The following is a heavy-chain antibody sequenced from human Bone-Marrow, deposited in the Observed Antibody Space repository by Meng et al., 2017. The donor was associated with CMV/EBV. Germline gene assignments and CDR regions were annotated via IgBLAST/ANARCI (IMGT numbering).Heavy chain of an antibody. Sequence: GGSLRLSWAASGFTFSSYWMHWVRHTPGKGLVWVSRINSDGSSTSYADSVKGRFTISRDNAKNTVFLQMNSLRAEDTAVYYCARASRGSGSNMARYWGQGTLVTVSS. CDR2: INSDGSST. J-gene: IGHJ4*02. CDR1: GFTFSSYW. CDR3: ARASRGSGSNMARY. D-gene: IGHD1-26*01. V-gene: IGHV3-74*01.